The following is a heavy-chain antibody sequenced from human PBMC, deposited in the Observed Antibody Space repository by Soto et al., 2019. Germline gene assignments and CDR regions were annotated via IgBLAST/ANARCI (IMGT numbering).Heavy chain of an antibody. CDR1: GFTFSNYW. Sequence: EVQLVESGGGLVQPGGSLRLSCAASGFTFSNYWMHWVRQARGKRLVWVSRIKADASTTDYADSVKGRITISRDNGKDTLDLQMNSLRAEDTAVYYCARDFYGVGYWGQGTLVTVS. CDR2: IKADASTT. J-gene: IGHJ4*02. D-gene: IGHD4-17*01. V-gene: IGHV3-74*01. CDR3: ARDFYGVGY.